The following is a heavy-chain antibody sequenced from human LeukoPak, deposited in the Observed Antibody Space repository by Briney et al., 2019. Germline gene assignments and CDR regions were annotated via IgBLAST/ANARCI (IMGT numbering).Heavy chain of an antibody. V-gene: IGHV3-30-3*01. CDR3: ASDFWCVPDC. D-gene: IGHD3-3*01. CDR1: GFSFSRSA. J-gene: IGHJ4*02. Sequence: PGGSLRLACAASGFSFSRSAMVWVRQDPGKGPGWVTIISRDGSDTFYADSVRGRFTISRDNSKNMLYLQLNSLTTEDTALYYCASDFWCVPDCWGQGTLVTVSS. CDR2: ISRDGSDT.